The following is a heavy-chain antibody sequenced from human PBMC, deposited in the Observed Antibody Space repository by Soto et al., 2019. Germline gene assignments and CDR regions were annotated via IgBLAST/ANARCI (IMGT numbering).Heavy chain of an antibody. V-gene: IGHV3-74*01. CDR1: GFTFSSYW. CDR2: INSDGSST. D-gene: IGHD6-13*01. Sequence: GGSLRLSCAASGFTFSSYWMHWVRQAPGKGLVWVSRINSDGSSTSYADSVKGRFTISRDNAKNTLYLQMNSLRAEDTAVYYCASSIAAAGSMDVWGQGTTVTVS. CDR3: ASSIAAAGSMDV. J-gene: IGHJ6*02.